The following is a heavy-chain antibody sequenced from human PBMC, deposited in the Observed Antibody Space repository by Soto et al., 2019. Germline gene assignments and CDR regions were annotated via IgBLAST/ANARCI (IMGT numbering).Heavy chain of an antibody. Sequence: QVHLHESGPGLVKPSETLSLPCTVSGGSLRSYYWSWIRQPAGKGLAWIGRVSANGNTYFRPSLRGGGAMSVDTYQTQFPLNFTSVTAADSGVYYCGRDQMGLTQRGGEWGQGALV. J-gene: IGHJ4*02. D-gene: IGHD3-16*01. CDR1: GGSLRSYY. CDR3: GRDQMGLTQRGGE. CDR2: VSANGNT. V-gene: IGHV4-4*07.